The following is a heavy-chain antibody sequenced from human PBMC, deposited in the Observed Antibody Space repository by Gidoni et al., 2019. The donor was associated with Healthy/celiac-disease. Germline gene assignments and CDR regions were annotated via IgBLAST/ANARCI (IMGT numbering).Heavy chain of an antibody. CDR3: ARDSFGIYGDYSVNFDY. Sequence: QVQLVQSGAEVKTPGSSVTVSCKASGGTFRSHAISWVRQAPGPGREWMGGIIPIFGTANYAQKFQGRVTITADESTSTAYRELSSLRSEDTAVYYCARDSFGIYGDYSVNFDYWGQGTLVTVSS. CDR2: IIPIFGTA. D-gene: IGHD4-17*01. V-gene: IGHV1-69*01. J-gene: IGHJ4*02. CDR1: GGTFRSHA.